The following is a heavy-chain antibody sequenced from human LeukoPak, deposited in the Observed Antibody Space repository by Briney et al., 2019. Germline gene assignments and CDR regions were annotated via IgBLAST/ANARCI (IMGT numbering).Heavy chain of an antibody. CDR3: AKGRGKDGQNLFDY. V-gene: IGHV3-23*01. CDR2: ISGSGGST. J-gene: IGHJ4*02. Sequence: PGGSLRLSCAASGFTFSSYGMHWVRQAPGKGLEWVSAISGSGGSTYYADSVKGRFTISRDNSKNTLYLQIDNLRVDDTAVYYCAKGRGKDGQNLFDYWGQGTLITVSS. D-gene: IGHD5-24*01. CDR1: GFTFSSYG.